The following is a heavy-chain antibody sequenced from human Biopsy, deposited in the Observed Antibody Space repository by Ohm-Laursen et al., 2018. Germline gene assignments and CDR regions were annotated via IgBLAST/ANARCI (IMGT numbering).Heavy chain of an antibody. V-gene: IGHV4-34*01. CDR2: ISHTGST. CDR3: ARLGSGDYFPTFFDF. D-gene: IGHD5-12*01. Sequence: TLSLTCAVYNVSFSSFYWSWIRQPPGKGLEWIGEISHTGSTNYNPPLKSRFFMSVDTSRSQFSLKLRSVTAADTAVYYCARLGSGDYFPTFFDFWGQGALVTVSS. J-gene: IGHJ4*02. CDR1: NVSFSSFY.